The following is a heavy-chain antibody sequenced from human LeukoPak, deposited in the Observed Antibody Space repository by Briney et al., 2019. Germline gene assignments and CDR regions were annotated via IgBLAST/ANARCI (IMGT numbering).Heavy chain of an antibody. CDR1: GFTFSIYS. CDR3: ARAWSSYYYDN. D-gene: IGHD2-21*01. J-gene: IGHJ4*02. CDR2: ISSSSSYI. Sequence: GGSLRLSCAAYGFTFSIYSMNWVRQAPGKGLEWVSSISSSSSYIYYADSVKGRFTISRDTAKNSLYLQMNSLRAEDTAVYYCARAWSSYYYDNWGQGTLVTVSS. V-gene: IGHV3-21*01.